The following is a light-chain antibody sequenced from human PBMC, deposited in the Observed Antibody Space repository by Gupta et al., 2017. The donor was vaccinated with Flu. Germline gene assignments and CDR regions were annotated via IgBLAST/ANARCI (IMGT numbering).Light chain of an antibody. CDR1: SSNIGTNT. Sequence: VTISCSGISSNIGTNTVNWYQQLPVTAPKLLIYSNDQRHSGVPARFSGSKSGSSSALAISGLQSEDEADYYCAAWDDSRNGLWVFGGGTKLTVL. V-gene: IGLV1-44*01. CDR2: SND. J-gene: IGLJ3*02. CDR3: AAWDDSRNGLWV.